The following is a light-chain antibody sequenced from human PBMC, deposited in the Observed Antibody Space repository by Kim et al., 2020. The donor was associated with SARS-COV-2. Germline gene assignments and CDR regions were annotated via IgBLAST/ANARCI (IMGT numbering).Light chain of an antibody. CDR3: RSYTSSSTWV. CDR2: DVS. Sequence: QSALTQPASVSGSPGQSITISCTGTSSDVGGYNYVSWYQQHPGKAPTLMIYDVSNRPSGVSNRFSGSKSGNTAFLTISRLQAEDEADYYCRSYTSSSTWVFGGGTQLTVL. CDR1: SSDVGGYNY. V-gene: IGLV2-14*03. J-gene: IGLJ3*02.